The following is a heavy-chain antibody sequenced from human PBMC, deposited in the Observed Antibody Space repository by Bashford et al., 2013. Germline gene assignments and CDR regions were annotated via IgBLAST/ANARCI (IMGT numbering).Heavy chain of an antibody. D-gene: IGHD2-8*02. CDR3: ARDRYCTGGVCYNWFDP. CDR2: INLTVVT. V-gene: IGHV1-2*02. J-gene: IGHJ5*02. Sequence: ASVKVSCKASGYTFTGFYMHWVRQAPGQGLEWMGWINLTVVTQTMHRSSRAESPMTTDTSTSTAYMELRSLRSDDTAVYYCARDRYCTGGVCYNWFDPWGQGTLVTVSS. CDR1: GYTFTGFY.